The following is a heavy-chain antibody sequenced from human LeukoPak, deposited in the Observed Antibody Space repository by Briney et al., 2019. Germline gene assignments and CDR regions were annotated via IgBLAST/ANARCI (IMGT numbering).Heavy chain of an antibody. CDR3: AREYYGSGSYYDGYYFDY. CDR1: GDTFNSCA. Sequence: SVKVSCKASGDTFNSCAVAWVRQAPGQGLEWMGLIIPAFGTTHYAQRFQGRVTITSDKSTTTAYMELGSLTSEDTAIYYCAREYYGSGSYYDGYYFDYWGQGTLVTVSS. J-gene: IGHJ4*02. D-gene: IGHD3-10*01. CDR2: IIPAFGTT. V-gene: IGHV1-69*06.